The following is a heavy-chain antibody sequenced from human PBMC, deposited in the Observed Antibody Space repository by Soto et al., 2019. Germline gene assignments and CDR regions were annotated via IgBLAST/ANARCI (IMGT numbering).Heavy chain of an antibody. Sequence: QVQLVQSGAEVKKPGASVKVSCKASGYTFTSYFMHWVRQAPGQGLEWMGIINPSGGSTSYAQMCQGGSTMTRDSSTRTAHMELSSLRSASTAVYYWARVYSRGGSRYSIDSWGQGTPVTVS. CDR1: GYTFTSYF. D-gene: IGHD2-15*01. CDR2: INPSGGST. J-gene: IGHJ4*02. V-gene: IGHV1-46*03. CDR3: ARVYSRGGSRYSIDS.